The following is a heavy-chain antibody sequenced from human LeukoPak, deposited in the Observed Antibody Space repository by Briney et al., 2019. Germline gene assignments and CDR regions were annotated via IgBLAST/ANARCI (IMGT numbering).Heavy chain of an antibody. V-gene: IGHV4-59*01. D-gene: IGHD3-9*01. CDR2: TSYSGGT. CDR3: GRRTSYDTLTGYTYWYFDL. CDR1: GGSISSYY. Sequence: SETLSLTCTVSGGSISSYYWSWLRQPPGRGLEWIGYTSYSGGTYYNPSLRSRVTLSVDTSKNQVSLKLSSLTAADTAVYYCGRRTSYDTLTGYTYWYFDLWGRGTLVTVSS. J-gene: IGHJ2*01.